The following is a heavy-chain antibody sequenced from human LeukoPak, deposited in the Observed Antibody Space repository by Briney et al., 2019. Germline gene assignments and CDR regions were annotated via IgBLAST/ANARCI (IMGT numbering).Heavy chain of an antibody. V-gene: IGHV1-69*04. CDR2: IIPIFGIA. CDR3: ARGETGGAFDY. J-gene: IGHJ4*02. CDR1: GGTFSSYA. Sequence: SVNVSCKASGGTFSSYAISWVRQAPGQGLEWMGRIIPIFGIANYAQKSQGRVTITADKSTSTAYMELSSLRSEDTAVYYCARGETGGAFDYWGQGTLVTVSS. D-gene: IGHD3-16*01.